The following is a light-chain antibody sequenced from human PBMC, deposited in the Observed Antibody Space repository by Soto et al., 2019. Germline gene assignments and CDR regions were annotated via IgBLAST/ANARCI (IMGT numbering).Light chain of an antibody. J-gene: IGLJ1*01. Sequence: QSVLTQPASVSGSPGQSITISCTGTSSDVGSYNLVSWYQQHPGKAPKLMIYEGSKRPSGISSRFSGSKSGNTASLTISGLKAEDEADFYCCSYASSGTYVFGTGTKLNVL. CDR1: SSDVGSYNL. CDR3: CSYASSGTYV. CDR2: EGS. V-gene: IGLV2-23*01.